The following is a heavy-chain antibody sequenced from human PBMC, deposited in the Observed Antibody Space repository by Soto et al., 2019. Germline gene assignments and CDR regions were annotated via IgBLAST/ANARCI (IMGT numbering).Heavy chain of an antibody. V-gene: IGHV5-51*01. J-gene: IGHJ5*02. CDR1: GYSFTGYW. D-gene: IGHD6-13*01. CDR3: ARQREAAAGIGPWERNPLKYNWFDP. Sequence: PGESLKISCKGSGYSFTGYWINWVRQMPGKGLQWMGIIFPGDPDTRYSPSFQGQVTISADKSISAAYLQWSSLKASDTAMYYCARQREAAAGIGPWERNPLKYNWFDPWGQGTLVTVSS. CDR2: IFPGDPDT.